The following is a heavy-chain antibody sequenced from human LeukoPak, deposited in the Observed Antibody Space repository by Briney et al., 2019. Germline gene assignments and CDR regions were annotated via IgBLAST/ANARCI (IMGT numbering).Heavy chain of an antibody. CDR3: AGPRRDLLSAFEI. J-gene: IGHJ3*02. Sequence: GGSLRLSCAASGFTFSSYSMNWVRQAPGKGLEWVAYITSSSSTIYYADSVEGLFTISRDNAKNSLYLQMNILRAEDTAVYYCAGPRRDLLSAFEIWGQGTMVTVSS. V-gene: IGHV3-48*01. CDR2: ITSSSSTI. CDR1: GFTFSSYS. D-gene: IGHD3-10*01.